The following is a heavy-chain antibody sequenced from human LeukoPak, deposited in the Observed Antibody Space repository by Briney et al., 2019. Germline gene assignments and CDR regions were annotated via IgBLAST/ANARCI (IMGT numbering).Heavy chain of an antibody. CDR2: IYPGDSDT. J-gene: IGHJ6*02. CDR1: GYSFTSYW. Sequence: GESLKISCKGSGYSFTSYWIGWVRQMPGKGLEWMGIIYPGDSDTRYSPSFQGQVTISADKSISTAYLQWSSLKASDTAMYYCARLGGRRRYCSSTCPMDVWGQGTTVTVSS. V-gene: IGHV5-51*01. D-gene: IGHD2-2*01. CDR3: ARLGGRRRYCSSTCPMDV.